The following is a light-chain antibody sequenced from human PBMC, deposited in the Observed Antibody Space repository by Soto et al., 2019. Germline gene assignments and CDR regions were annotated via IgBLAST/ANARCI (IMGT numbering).Light chain of an antibody. CDR1: NSDVGTYNY. V-gene: IGLV2-11*01. CDR2: DVS. Sequence: QSVLTQPRSVSGSPGQSVTISCTGSNSDVGTYNYVSWYQQHPDKAPKLMIYDVSKRPSGVPDRFSGSKSANTASLTISGLQAEDEADYYCCSYAGSFVFGGGTKLTVL. J-gene: IGLJ2*01. CDR3: CSYAGSFV.